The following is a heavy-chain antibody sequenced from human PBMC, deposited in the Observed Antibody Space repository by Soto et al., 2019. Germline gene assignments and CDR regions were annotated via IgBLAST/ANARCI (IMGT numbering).Heavy chain of an antibody. CDR3: ARGHSSEAFDY. CDR2: ISYDGSNK. V-gene: IGHV3-30-3*01. CDR1: GFTFSSYA. D-gene: IGHD3-22*01. J-gene: IGHJ4*02. Sequence: GGSLRLSFAASGFTFSSYAMHWVRQAPGKGLEWVAVISYDGSNKYYADSVKGRFTISRDNSKNTLYLQMNSLRAEDTAVYYCARGHSSEAFDYWGQGILVTVSS.